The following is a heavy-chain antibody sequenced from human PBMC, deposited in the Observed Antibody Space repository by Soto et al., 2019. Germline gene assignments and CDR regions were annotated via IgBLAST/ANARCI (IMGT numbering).Heavy chain of an antibody. V-gene: IGHV1-18*01. Sequence: GASVKFSCKASGYTFTSYGISWVRQAPGQGLEWMGWISAYNGNTNYAQKLQGRVTMTTDTSTSTAYMELRSLRSDDTAVYYCARDLKGRLGVVIDAFDIWGLGTMVTVSS. J-gene: IGHJ3*02. CDR1: GYTFTSYG. CDR2: ISAYNGNT. D-gene: IGHD3-3*01. CDR3: ARDLKGRLGVVIDAFDI.